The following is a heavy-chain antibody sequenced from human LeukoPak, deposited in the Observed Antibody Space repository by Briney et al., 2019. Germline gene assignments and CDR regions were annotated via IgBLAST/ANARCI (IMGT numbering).Heavy chain of an antibody. CDR2: IYYSGST. D-gene: IGHD5-18*01. CDR3: ARDAGVGTAMVVDY. CDR1: GYTFSDHY. J-gene: IGHJ4*02. V-gene: IGHV4-30-4*08. Sequence: LRLSCAVSGYTFSDHYIDWIRQPPGKGLEWIGYIYYSGSTYYNPSLKSRVTISVDTSKNQFSLKLSSVTAADTAVYYCARDAGVGTAMVVDYWGQGTLVTVSS.